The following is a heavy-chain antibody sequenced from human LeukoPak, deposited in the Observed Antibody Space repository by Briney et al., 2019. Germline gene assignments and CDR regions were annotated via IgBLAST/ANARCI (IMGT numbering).Heavy chain of an antibody. D-gene: IGHD2-2*01. V-gene: IGHV1-18*01. J-gene: IGHJ5*02. CDR2: ISAYNGNT. CDR3: ARDELAYCTGTSCYRVDP. CDR1: GYTFTSYG. Sequence: ASVKVSCKASGYTFTSYGISWVRQAPGQGLEWMGWISAYNGNTNYAQKLQGRVTFTADTSTSTTYMEMTSLRSEDTAIYYCARDELAYCTGTSCYRVDPWGQGTLVTVSS.